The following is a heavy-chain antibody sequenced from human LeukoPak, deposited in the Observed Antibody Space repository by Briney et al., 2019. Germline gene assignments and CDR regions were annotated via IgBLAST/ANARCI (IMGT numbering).Heavy chain of an antibody. CDR1: GFTFSSSG. CDR3: ARDRQYCSGGSCFPRYYFDY. CDR2: ISSSGSTI. Sequence: GGSLRLSCAASGFTFSSSGMHWVRQAPGKGLEWVSYISSSGSTIYYADSVKGRFTISRDNAKNSLYLQMKSLRAEDTAVYYCARDRQYCSGGSCFPRYYFDYWGQGTLVTVSS. J-gene: IGHJ4*02. V-gene: IGHV3-48*04. D-gene: IGHD2-15*01.